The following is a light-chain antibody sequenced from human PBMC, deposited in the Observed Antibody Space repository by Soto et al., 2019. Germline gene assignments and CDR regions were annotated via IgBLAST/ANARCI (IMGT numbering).Light chain of an antibody. J-gene: IGKJ4*01. V-gene: IGKV3-15*01. CDR2: DAS. CDR3: QQYYNWLT. Sequence: EILLVQSPATLSVSRGGSGTISCRASQRVNSNLAWHQPKPGKAPRPLIYDASTRATGIPARLSDNGSGTEFTLAIRSLQSEDFAVSYCQQYYNWLTFGGGTKVDIK. CDR1: QRVNSN.